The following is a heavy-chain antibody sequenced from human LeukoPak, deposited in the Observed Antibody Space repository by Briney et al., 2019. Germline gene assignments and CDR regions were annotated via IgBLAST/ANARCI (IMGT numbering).Heavy chain of an antibody. CDR3: ARGYCSGGSCYSVDY. CDR2: ISAYNGNT. Sequence: GASVKVSCKASGYTFTSYGISWVRQAPGQGLEWMGWISAYNGNTNYAQKLQGRVTMTTDTSTSTAYMELRSLGSDDTAVYYCARGYCSGGSCYSVDYWGQGTLVTVSS. D-gene: IGHD2-15*01. V-gene: IGHV1-18*01. J-gene: IGHJ4*02. CDR1: GYTFTSYG.